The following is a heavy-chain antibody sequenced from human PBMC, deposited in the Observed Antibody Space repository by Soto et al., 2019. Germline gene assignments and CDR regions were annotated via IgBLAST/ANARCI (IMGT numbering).Heavy chain of an antibody. CDR2: ISGSGGST. CDR3: VVVVAALFDY. J-gene: IGHJ4*02. D-gene: IGHD2-15*01. CDR1: GFTFSSYA. Sequence: GGSLSLSCAASGFTFSSYAMSWVRQAPGQGLEWVSAISGSGGSTYYADSVKGRFTITRDNSKNTLYLQMNSLRAEDTAVYYCVVVVAALFDYWGQGTLVTVSS. V-gene: IGHV3-23*01.